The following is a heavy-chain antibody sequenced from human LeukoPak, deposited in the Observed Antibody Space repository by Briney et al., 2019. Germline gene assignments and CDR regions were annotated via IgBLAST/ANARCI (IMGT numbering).Heavy chain of an antibody. V-gene: IGHV4-38-2*01. CDR1: GYSISSDNY. D-gene: IGHD3-22*01. CDR3: ARAPRDSSSSNYMRRFDY. CDR2: IYHSGST. Sequence: SETLSLTCAVSGYSISSDNYWVWIRQPPGQGLEWTGGIYHSGSTYCNPSLKSRVTMSVDTSKNQFSLKLSSVTAADTAVYYCARAPRDSSSSNYMRRFDYWGQGTLVTVSS. J-gene: IGHJ4*02.